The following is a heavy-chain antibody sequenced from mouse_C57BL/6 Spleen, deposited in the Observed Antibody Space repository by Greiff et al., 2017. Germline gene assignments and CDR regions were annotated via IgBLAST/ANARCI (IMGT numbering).Heavy chain of an antibody. J-gene: IGHJ2*01. Sequence: VQLQQSGPELVKPGDSVKISCKASGYSFTGYFMNWVMQSHGKSLEWIGRINPYNGDTFYNQKFKGKATLTVDKSYSTAHMELRSLTSEDSAVYYCARSMEGIYGNYELFDYWGQGTTLTVSS. V-gene: IGHV1-20*01. D-gene: IGHD2-1*01. CDR2: INPYNGDT. CDR1: GYSFTGYF. CDR3: ARSMEGIYGNYELFDY.